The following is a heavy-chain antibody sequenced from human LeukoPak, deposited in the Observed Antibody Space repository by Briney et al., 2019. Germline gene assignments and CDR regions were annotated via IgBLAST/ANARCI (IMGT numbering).Heavy chain of an antibody. CDR1: GGSISSYY. J-gene: IGHJ3*02. CDR3: AREAGYSSSWGVYAFDI. Sequence: SGTLSLTCTVSGGSISSYYWSWIRQPPGKGLEWIGYIYYSGSTNYNPSLKSRVTISVDTSKNQFSLKLSSVTAADTAVYYCAREAGYSSSWGVYAFDIWGQGTMVTVSS. V-gene: IGHV4-59*12. CDR2: IYYSGST. D-gene: IGHD6-13*01.